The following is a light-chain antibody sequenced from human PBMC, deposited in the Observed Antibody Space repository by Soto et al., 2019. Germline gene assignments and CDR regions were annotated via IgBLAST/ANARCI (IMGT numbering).Light chain of an antibody. CDR3: QQYHSYPGT. CDR2: DAS. Sequence: DIQMTQSPSTLSASVVDRVTITCRASQSISNWLAWYQQKPGKAPKFLIYDASSLESGVPSRFSGSGSGTEFTLTISSLQPDDFATYYCQQYHSYPGTFGQGTKVDI. CDR1: QSISNW. J-gene: IGKJ1*01. V-gene: IGKV1-5*01.